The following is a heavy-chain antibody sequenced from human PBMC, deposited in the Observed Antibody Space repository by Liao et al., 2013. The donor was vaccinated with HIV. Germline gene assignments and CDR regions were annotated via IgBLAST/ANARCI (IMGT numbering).Heavy chain of an antibody. V-gene: IGHV4-34*01. CDR2: INHSGST. J-gene: IGHJ4*02. Sequence: QVQLQQWGAGLLKPSETLSLTCAVYGGSFSGYYWSWIRQPPGKGLEWIGEINHSGSTNYNTSLKSRVTISVDTSKNQFSLKLSSVTAADTAVYYCARGQGXRVLRYSDWLLGAEYYFDYWGQGTLVTVSS. CDR1: GGSFSGYY. CDR3: ARGQGXRVLRYSDWLLGAEYYFDY. D-gene: IGHD3-9*01.